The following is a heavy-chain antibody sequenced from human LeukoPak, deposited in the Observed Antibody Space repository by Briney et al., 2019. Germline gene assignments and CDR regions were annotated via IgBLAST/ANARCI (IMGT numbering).Heavy chain of an antibody. D-gene: IGHD2-2*01. CDR3: AREDIVVVPAGRGDYFDY. Sequence: ASVKVSCKASGYTFTGYYMHWVRQAPGQGLEWMGWINPNSGGTNYAQKFRGRVTMTRDTSISTAYMELSRLRSDDTAVYYCAREDIVVVPAGRGDYFDYWGQGTLVTVSS. V-gene: IGHV1-2*02. CDR2: INPNSGGT. CDR1: GYTFTGYY. J-gene: IGHJ4*02.